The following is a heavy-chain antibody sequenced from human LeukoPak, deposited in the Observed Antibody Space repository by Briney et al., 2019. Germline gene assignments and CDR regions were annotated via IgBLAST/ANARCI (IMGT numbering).Heavy chain of an antibody. D-gene: IGHD3-22*01. CDR3: AMYYYDSSGYYYRNLNGY. Sequence: GASVKVSCKASAYTFTSYGISWVRQAPGQGLEWMGGIIPIFGTANYAQKFQGRVTITADESTSTAYMELSSLRSEDTAVYYCAMYYYDSSGYYYRNLNGYWGQGTLVTVSS. V-gene: IGHV1-69*13. CDR2: IIPIFGTA. CDR1: AYTFTSYG. J-gene: IGHJ4*02.